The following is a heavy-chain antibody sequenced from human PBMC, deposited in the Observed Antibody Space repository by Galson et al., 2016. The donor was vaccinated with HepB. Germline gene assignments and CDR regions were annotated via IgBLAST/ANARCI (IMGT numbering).Heavy chain of an antibody. D-gene: IGHD1-26*01. CDR3: ARRVVRATSEYFDY. CDR2: IYYSGST. CDR1: GGSISSSSYY. V-gene: IGHV4-39*01. J-gene: IGHJ4*02. Sequence: TLSLTCTVSGGSISSSSYYWGWIRQPPGKGLEWIGSIYYSGSTYYNPSLQSRVAISVDTSKNQFSLNLSSVTAADTAVYYCARRVVRATSEYFDYWGQGTLVTVSS.